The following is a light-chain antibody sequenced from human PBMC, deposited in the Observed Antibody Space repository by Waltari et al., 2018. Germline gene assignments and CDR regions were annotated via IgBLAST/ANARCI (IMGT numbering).Light chain of an antibody. CDR2: KAS. J-gene: IGKJ1*01. V-gene: IGKV1-5*03. Sequence: DIQVTQSPSTLSASVGDRVTTTCRDSQSIVVWLAWYQQKPGKAPRLLIYKASYLESGVPSRFSGSASGTAFTLTISSLQADDFATYYCLQYNSYPWTFGQGTTVEIK. CDR3: LQYNSYPWT. CDR1: QSIVVW.